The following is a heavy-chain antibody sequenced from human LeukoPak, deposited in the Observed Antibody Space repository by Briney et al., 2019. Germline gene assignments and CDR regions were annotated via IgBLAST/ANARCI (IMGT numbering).Heavy chain of an antibody. CDR2: LYSDGNT. J-gene: IGHJ4*02. V-gene: IGHV3-53*01. CDR1: GCTVITND. D-gene: IGHD1-14*01. CDR3: ARGVEPLAANTLAY. Sequence: PGESLRLSCAASGCTVITNDMTWVRQAAGKGLQWDSVLYSDGNTKYADSLQGQFTTSRDDSKNTLYLEMNSLSPDDTAVYYCARGVEPLAANTLAYWGQGTLVTVSS.